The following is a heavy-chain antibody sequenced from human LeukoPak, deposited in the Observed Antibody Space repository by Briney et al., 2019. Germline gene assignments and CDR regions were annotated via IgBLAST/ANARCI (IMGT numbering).Heavy chain of an antibody. J-gene: IGHJ4*02. CDR3: AKGVSNSGWSLYFFDS. D-gene: IGHD6-19*01. CDR1: GFTFSAYG. Sequence: GGSLRLSCAASGFTFSAYGMHWVRQAPGRGLEWVAVIGYGGSSKYYADSVKGRFIISRDDSKDTLFLQMNILRAEDTAVYYCAKGVSNSGWSLYFFDSWGQGTLVAVSS. CDR2: IGYGGSSK. V-gene: IGHV3-33*06.